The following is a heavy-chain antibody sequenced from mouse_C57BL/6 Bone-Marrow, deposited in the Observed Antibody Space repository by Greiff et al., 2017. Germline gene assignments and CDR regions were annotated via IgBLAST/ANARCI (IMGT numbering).Heavy chain of an antibody. CDR1: GYTFTSYW. CDR3: ARGDLRAWFAY. D-gene: IGHD1-1*01. Sequence: QVQLQQPGAELVKPGASVKLSCKASGYTFTSYWMHWVKKRPGQGLEWIGMIHPNSGSTNYNEKFKSKATLTVDKSSSTAYMQLSSLTSEDSAVYYCARGDLRAWFAYWGQGTLVTVSA. J-gene: IGHJ3*01. V-gene: IGHV1-64*01. CDR2: IHPNSGST.